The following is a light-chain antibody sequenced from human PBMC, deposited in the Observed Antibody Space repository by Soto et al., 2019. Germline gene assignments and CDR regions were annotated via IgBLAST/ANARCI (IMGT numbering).Light chain of an antibody. V-gene: IGKV1-39*01. Sequence: DIQMTQSPSSLSASLGDRVTITCRASQSISSYLNWYQQKPGKAPKLLIYAASRLQSGVPSRFSGSGSGTDFTLTISSLQPEDFATYYCQQSYSTPPWTFGQGTKVDI. CDR3: QQSYSTPPWT. CDR1: QSISSY. J-gene: IGKJ1*01. CDR2: AAS.